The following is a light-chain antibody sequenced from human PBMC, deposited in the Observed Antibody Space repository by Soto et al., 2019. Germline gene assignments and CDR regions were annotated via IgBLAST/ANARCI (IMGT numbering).Light chain of an antibody. J-gene: IGKJ3*01. CDR3: QQYDSSPSFT. Sequence: EIVLTQSPGTLSLSPGERATLSCRASQSVSSSCLAWYQQRPGQAPRLLIYGASGRATGIPDRFSGSGSGTDFTLTISRLEPEDFAVYYCQQYDSSPSFTFGPGTKVDIK. V-gene: IGKV3-20*01. CDR1: QSVSSSC. CDR2: GAS.